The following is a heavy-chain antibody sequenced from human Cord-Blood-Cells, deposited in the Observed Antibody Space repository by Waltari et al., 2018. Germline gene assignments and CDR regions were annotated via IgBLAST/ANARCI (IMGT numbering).Heavy chain of an antibody. CDR2: IYYSGRT. CDR3: ARQGYAFDI. J-gene: IGHJ3*02. D-gene: IGHD2-15*01. Sequence: QLQLQESGPGLVTPSETLSLTCTVSGGSISSSSYYCGWIRQPPGKGLEWIGSIYYSGRTYYNPFLKSRVTISVDTSKNQFSLKLCSLTAADTAVYYCARQGYAFDIWGQGTMVTVSS. CDR1: GGSISSSSYY. V-gene: IGHV4-39*01.